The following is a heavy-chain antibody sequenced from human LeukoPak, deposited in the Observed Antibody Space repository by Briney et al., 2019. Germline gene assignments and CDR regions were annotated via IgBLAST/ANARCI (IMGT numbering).Heavy chain of an antibody. Sequence: GGSLRLSCAASGFTFSSYGMHWVRQAPGKGLEWVGFIRYDGRNKYYADSVKGRFTISRDNSKNTLYLQMNSLRAEDTAVYYCAKDSEYQPLLTFAYSGQGTLVTVPS. D-gene: IGHD2-2*01. V-gene: IGHV3-30*02. J-gene: IGHJ4*02. CDR2: IRYDGRNK. CDR3: AKDSEYQPLLTFAY. CDR1: GFTFSSYG.